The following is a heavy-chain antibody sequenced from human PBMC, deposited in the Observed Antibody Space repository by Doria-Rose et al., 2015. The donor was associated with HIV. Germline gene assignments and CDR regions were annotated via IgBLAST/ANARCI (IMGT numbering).Heavy chain of an antibody. V-gene: IGHV2-26*01. CDR2: IFSDDDR. J-gene: IGHJ4*02. CDR3: ARIKSSRWYHKYYFDF. CDR1: GVSLSSPGMG. D-gene: IGHD6-13*01. Sequence: QESGPVLVKPTETLTLTCTVSGVSLSSPGMGVSWIRQPPGKALEWLANIFSDDDRSYKTSWKSRLTISRGTSKSQVVLTRTDMDPVDTATYYCARIKSSRWYHKYYFDFWGQGTLVIVSA.